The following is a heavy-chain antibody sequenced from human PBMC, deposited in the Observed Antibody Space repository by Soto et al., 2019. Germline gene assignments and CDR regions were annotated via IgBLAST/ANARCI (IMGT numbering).Heavy chain of an antibody. CDR1: GGTFSSYT. J-gene: IGHJ4*02. Sequence: ASVKVSCKASGGTFSSYTISWVRQAPGQGLEWMGRIIPILGIANYAQKFQGRVTITADKSTSTAYMELSSLRSEDTAVYYCARGLDSSGWYNYWGQGTLVTVSS. CDR2: IIPILGIA. V-gene: IGHV1-69*02. D-gene: IGHD6-19*01. CDR3: ARGLDSSGWYNY.